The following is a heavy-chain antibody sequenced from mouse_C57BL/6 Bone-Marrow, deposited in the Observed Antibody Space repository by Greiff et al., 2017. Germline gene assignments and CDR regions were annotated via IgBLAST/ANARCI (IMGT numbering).Heavy chain of an antibody. CDR2: ISSGGSYP. J-gene: IGHJ4*01. Sequence: EVQVVESGGDLVKPGGSLKLSCAASGFTFSSHGMSWVRQTPDKRLEWVATISSGGSYPYYPDSVKGRYPISRVNAKNTLYLQLSSLKSEDTAMYYGARQATLPFYAMDYWGQGTSVTVSS. D-gene: IGHD2-10*01. CDR3: ARQATLPFYAMDY. CDR1: GFTFSSHG. V-gene: IGHV5-6*01.